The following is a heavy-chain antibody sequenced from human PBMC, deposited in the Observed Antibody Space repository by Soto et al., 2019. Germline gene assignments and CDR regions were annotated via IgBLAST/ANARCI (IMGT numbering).Heavy chain of an antibody. CDR1: GGSISSGGYY. J-gene: IGHJ3*02. D-gene: IGHD2-2*01. CDR2: IYYSGST. V-gene: IGHV4-61*08. Sequence: SETLSLTCTVSGGSISSGGYYWSWIRQHPGKGLEWIGYIYYSGSTNYNPSLKSRVTISVDTSKNQFSLKLSSVTAADTAVYYCARGGYCSSTSCSRCDAFDIWGQGTMVTVSS. CDR3: ARGGYCSSTSCSRCDAFDI.